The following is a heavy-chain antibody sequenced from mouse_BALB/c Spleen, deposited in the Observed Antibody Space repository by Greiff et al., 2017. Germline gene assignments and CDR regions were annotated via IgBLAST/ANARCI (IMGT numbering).Heavy chain of an antibody. Sequence: EVQLVESGGGLVKPGGSLKLSCAASGFTFSDYYMYWVRQTPEKRLEWVATISDGGSYTYYPDSVKGRFTISRDNAKNNLYLQMSSLKSEDTAMYYCARDERAWFAYWGQGTLVTVSA. J-gene: IGHJ3*01. CDR1: GFTFSDYY. CDR2: ISDGGSYT. CDR3: ARDERAWFAY. V-gene: IGHV5-4*02.